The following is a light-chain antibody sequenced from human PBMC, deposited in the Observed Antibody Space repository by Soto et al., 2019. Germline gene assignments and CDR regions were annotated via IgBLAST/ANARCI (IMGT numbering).Light chain of an antibody. CDR1: SSNIGGGYD. CDR3: QSYDRSLSGSYV. V-gene: IGLV1-40*01. Sequence: QSVLTQPPSVSGAPGQRVTISCTGSSSNIGGGYDVHWYQRLPGTAPKVLIYNNNNRPSGVPDRFSGSKSGTSASLAITGLQAEDEADYYCQSYDRSLSGSYVFGTGTKLTVL. J-gene: IGLJ1*01. CDR2: NNN.